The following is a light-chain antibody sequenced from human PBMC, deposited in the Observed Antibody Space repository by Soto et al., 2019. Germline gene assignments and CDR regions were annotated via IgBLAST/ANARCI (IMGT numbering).Light chain of an antibody. CDR2: GAS. V-gene: IGKV3-20*01. CDR3: QQYGGSPLT. J-gene: IGKJ5*01. CDR1: QSVDDDF. Sequence: EIVLTQSPGTLSLSSGERATLSCRDNQSVDDDFLAWYQRRPGQAPRLLIYGASTRASGIPQRFSGGGSGTDFTLTISRLEPEDFAVYYCQQYGGSPLTFGQGTRLEIK.